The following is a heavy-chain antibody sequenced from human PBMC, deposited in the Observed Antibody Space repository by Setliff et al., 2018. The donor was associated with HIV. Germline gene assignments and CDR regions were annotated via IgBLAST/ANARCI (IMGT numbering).Heavy chain of an antibody. Sequence: GESLKISCKGSAYTFTSYWIAWVRQMPGKGLEWMGIIYPGDSDTRYSPSFQGQVTISADKSISTAYLRWSSLKASDTAMYYCATLDPNYGDYINYWGQGTLVTVSS. J-gene: IGHJ4*02. V-gene: IGHV5-51*01. CDR2: IYPGDSDT. CDR3: ATLDPNYGDYINY. CDR1: AYTFTSYW. D-gene: IGHD4-17*01.